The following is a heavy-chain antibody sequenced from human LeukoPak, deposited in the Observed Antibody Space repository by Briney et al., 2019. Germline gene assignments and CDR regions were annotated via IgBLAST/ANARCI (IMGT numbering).Heavy chain of an antibody. V-gene: IGHV3-30*18. D-gene: IGHD5-18*01. CDR3: AKNRGYNYDINAFDN. Sequence: GGSLRLSCAASGFTFSSYGMHWVRQAPGKGLEWVAVISYDGSNKYYADSVKGRFIISRDNSKNTLYLQMNSLRAEDTAVYYCAKNRGYNYDINAFDNWGQGTMVTVSS. J-gene: IGHJ3*02. CDR2: ISYDGSNK. CDR1: GFTFSSYG.